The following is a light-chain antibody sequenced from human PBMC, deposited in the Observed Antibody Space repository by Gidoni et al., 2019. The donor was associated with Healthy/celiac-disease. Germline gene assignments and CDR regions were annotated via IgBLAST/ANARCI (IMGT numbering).Light chain of an antibody. CDR1: QSISSY. CDR3: QQSYSTLWT. Sequence: DIPMTQSPSSLSASVGDRVTITCRASQSISSYLNWYQQKPGKAPKLLIYAASSCQSGVPSRFSGSGSGTDFTLTISSLQPEDFATYYCQQSYSTLWTFGQXTKVEIK. J-gene: IGKJ1*01. CDR2: AAS. V-gene: IGKV1-39*01.